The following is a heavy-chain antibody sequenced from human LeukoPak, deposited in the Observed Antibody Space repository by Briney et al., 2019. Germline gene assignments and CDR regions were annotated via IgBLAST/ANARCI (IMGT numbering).Heavy chain of an antibody. J-gene: IGHJ4*02. V-gene: IGHV4-4*02. CDR1: GGSISSSNW. D-gene: IGHD1-26*01. CDR3: AREALVGAKPLDY. Sequence: RSETLSLTCAVSGGSISSSNWWSWVRQPPGKGLEWIGEIYHSGSTNYNPSLKSRVTISVDKSKNQFSLKLSSVTAADTAVYYCAREALVGAKPLDYWGQGTLVTVSS. CDR2: IYHSGST.